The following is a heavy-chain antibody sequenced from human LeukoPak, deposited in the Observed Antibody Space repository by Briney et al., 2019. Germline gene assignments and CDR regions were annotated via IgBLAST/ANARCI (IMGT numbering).Heavy chain of an antibody. CDR1: GYTFTGYY. D-gene: IGHD3-16*01. J-gene: IGHJ4*02. CDR2: INPNSGGT. V-gene: IGHV1-2*02. Sequence: ASVKVSCKASGYTFTGYYMHWVRQAPGQGLEWMGWINPNSGGTNYAQKFQGRVTMTRDTSISTAYMELRSLRSDDTAVYYCARPVATFGFEDYWGQGTLVTVSS. CDR3: ARPVATFGFEDY.